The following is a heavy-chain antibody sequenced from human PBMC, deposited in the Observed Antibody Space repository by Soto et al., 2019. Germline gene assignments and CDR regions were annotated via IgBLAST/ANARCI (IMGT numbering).Heavy chain of an antibody. J-gene: IGHJ4*02. Sequence: GGSLRLSCTASGFMFVSYWMTWVRHVPGKGLQWVANIKRDGSEKYYVDFVKGRFTISRDNADNSVFLDMNNLRVDDTATYYCARVRATDYEIDYWGQGALVTVSS. V-gene: IGHV3-7*03. CDR3: ARVRATDYEIDY. CDR1: GFMFVSYW. D-gene: IGHD4-17*01. CDR2: IKRDGSEK.